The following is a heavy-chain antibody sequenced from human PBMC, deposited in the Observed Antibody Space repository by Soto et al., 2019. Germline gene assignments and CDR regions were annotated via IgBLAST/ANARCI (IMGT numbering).Heavy chain of an antibody. CDR3: AKDNWSYGYFNGMDV. Sequence: GGSLRLSCAASGFTFSSYGMHWVRQAPGKGLEWVAVISYDGSNKYYADSVKGRFTISRDNSKNTLYLQMNSLRAEDTAVYYCAKDNWSYGYFNGMDVWGQGTTVTVSS. D-gene: IGHD1-7*01. J-gene: IGHJ6*02. CDR2: ISYDGSNK. V-gene: IGHV3-30*18. CDR1: GFTFSSYG.